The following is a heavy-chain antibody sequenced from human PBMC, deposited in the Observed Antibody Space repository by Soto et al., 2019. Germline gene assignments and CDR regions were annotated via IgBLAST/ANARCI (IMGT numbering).Heavy chain of an antibody. D-gene: IGHD6-19*01. CDR2: INNDGNRT. V-gene: IGHV3-74*01. CDR1: GFTFSSHW. J-gene: IGHJ4*01. CDR3: AKLPQWLTLYFEN. Sequence: GGSLRLSCAASGFTFSSHWMHWVRQAPGKGQVWVSRINNDGNRTNYTDSVKGRFTISKDNYKSTLYLQMNSLRAEDTAVYYCAKLPQWLTLYFENWGQGTLVTVSS.